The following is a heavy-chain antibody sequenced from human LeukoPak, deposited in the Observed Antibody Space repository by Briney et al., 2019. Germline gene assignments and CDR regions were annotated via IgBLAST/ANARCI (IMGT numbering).Heavy chain of an antibody. CDR2: INHSRST. V-gene: IGHV4-38-2*01. Sequence: SEALSLTCAVSAYSISSGYYWGWIRQPPGKGLEWIGSINHSRSTYYNPSLKNRVTISVDTSQNQFSLKLSSVTAADTAVYYCARRVAAAAAGPGYFDYWGQGTLVTVSS. CDR1: AYSISSGYY. D-gene: IGHD6-13*01. CDR3: ARRVAAAAAGPGYFDY. J-gene: IGHJ4*02.